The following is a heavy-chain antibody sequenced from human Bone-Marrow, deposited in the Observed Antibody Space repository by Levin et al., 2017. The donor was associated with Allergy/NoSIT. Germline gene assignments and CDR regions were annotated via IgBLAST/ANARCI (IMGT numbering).Heavy chain of an antibody. CDR1: GFNFTIYS. CDR3: VRRGYSGGI. CDR2: MSSGGTTI. V-gene: IGHV3-48*01. D-gene: IGHD5-12*01. J-gene: IGHJ4*02. Sequence: PGGSLRLSCAASGFNFTIYSMNWVRQAPGKGLEWVSYMSSGGTTIYYADSVKGRFTISRDNAEKSLYLQMNSLRAEDTAIYYCVRRGYSGGIWGQGTLVTVSS.